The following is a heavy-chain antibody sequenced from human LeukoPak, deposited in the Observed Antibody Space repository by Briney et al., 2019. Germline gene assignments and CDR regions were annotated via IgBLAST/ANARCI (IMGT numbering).Heavy chain of an antibody. CDR1: GFTFSSYG. D-gene: IGHD3-10*01. J-gene: IGHJ4*02. V-gene: IGHV3-30*02. CDR2: IRYDGSNK. CDR3: AKDGISWGVIINFDY. Sequence: GGSLRLSCEASGFTFSSYGMHWVRQAPGKGLEWVAFIRYDGSNKYYADSVKGRFTISRDNSKNTLYLQMNSLRAEDTAVYYCAKDGISWGVIINFDYWGQGTLVTVSS.